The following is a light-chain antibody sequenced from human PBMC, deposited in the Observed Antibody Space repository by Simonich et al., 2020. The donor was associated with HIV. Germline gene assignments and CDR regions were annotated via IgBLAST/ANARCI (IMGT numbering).Light chain of an antibody. CDR2: KAS. Sequence: DIQMTQSPSTLSASVGDKVTITCRASHSISSWLAWYQQKPGKAPKLLIYKASSLERGVPSRFSGSGSGTQFTLTISSLQPADIATYYCQQYDELPYTFGQGTKLEIK. V-gene: IGKV1-5*03. J-gene: IGKJ2*01. CDR3: QQYDELPYT. CDR1: HSISSW.